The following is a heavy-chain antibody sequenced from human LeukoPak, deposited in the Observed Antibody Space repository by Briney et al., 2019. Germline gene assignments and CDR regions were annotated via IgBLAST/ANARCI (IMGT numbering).Heavy chain of an antibody. Sequence: PSETLSLTCTVSGGSISSYYWSWIRQPPGKGLEWIGYIYYSGSTNYNPSLKSRVTISVDTSKNQFSLKLSSVTAADTAVYYCARRGVVVPHDAFDIWGQGTMVTVSS. CDR3: ARRGVVVPHDAFDI. V-gene: IGHV4-59*01. D-gene: IGHD2-2*01. J-gene: IGHJ3*02. CDR1: GGSISSYY. CDR2: IYYSGST.